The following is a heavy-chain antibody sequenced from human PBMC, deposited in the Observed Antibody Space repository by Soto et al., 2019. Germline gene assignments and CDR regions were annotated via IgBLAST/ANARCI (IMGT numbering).Heavy chain of an antibody. J-gene: IGHJ5*02. Sequence: QVQLQESGPGLVKPSETLSLTCTVSGGSVSSGSYYWSWIRQPPGKGLEWIGYIYYSGSTNYNPSLKSRVTISVDTSKNQFSLKLSSVTAADTAVYYCARTLAPALEYSSGWYRQRWFDPLGQGTLVTVSS. D-gene: IGHD6-19*01. CDR1: GGSVSSGSYY. CDR2: IYYSGST. CDR3: ARTLAPALEYSSGWYRQRWFDP. V-gene: IGHV4-61*01.